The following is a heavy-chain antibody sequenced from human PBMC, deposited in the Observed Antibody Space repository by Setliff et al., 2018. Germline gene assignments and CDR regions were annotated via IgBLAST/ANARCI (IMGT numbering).Heavy chain of an antibody. CDR2: IYRNGNT. CDR1: DFSINSGYY. Sequence: SETLSLTCSVSDFSINSGYYWGWIRQSPGEGLEWIGSIYRNGNTYYNPSLKSRVTISVDTSKNQLSLKLNSVTAADTAVYYCARRIDYGDFQYFDYWGQGTLVTVSS. J-gene: IGHJ4*02. V-gene: IGHV4-38-2*01. CDR3: ARRIDYGDFQYFDY. D-gene: IGHD4-17*01.